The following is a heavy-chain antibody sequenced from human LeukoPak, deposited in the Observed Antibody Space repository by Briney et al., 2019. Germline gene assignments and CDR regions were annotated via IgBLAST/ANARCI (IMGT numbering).Heavy chain of an antibody. D-gene: IGHD2-2*01. Sequence: PSETLSHTRPFTGCTNSSRPYYGGWIRQPPGEGLEGIGSIYYSGTTYQNPSLKRRVTLSVSTFKNQFSLTQSHLTAADPAVYFCARHEGHCSRTRCRLFDYWGQGTLVTVSS. J-gene: IGHJ4*02. CDR3: ARHEGHCSRTRCRLFDY. CDR2: IYYSGTT. CDR1: GCTNSSRPYY. V-gene: IGHV4-39*01.